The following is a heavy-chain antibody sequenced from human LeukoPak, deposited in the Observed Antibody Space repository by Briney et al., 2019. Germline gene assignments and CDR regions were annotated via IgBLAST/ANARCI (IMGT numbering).Heavy chain of an antibody. CDR1: GYTFTSYD. D-gene: IGHD2-2*01. J-gene: IGHJ5*02. Sequence: GASVKVSCKASGYTFTSYDINWVRQATGQGLEWMGCMNPNSGNTGYAQKFQGRVTMTRNTSISTAYMELSSLRSEDTAVYYCARGLGGYCSSTSCYNWFDPWGQGTLVTVSS. CDR3: ARGLGGYCSSTSCYNWFDP. V-gene: IGHV1-8*01. CDR2: MNPNSGNT.